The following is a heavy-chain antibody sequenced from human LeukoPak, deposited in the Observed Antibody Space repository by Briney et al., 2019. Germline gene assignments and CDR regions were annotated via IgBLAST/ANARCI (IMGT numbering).Heavy chain of an antibody. J-gene: IGHJ4*02. CDR2: IWNDGSSK. V-gene: IGHV3-33*06. CDR3: AKDAQRGFDYSNSLES. Sequence: GGSLRLSCATSGFTFSHFGMHWVRQAPGKGLEWVAVIWNDGSSKYYGDSVKGRFTISRDNSRNTLYLQMNSLRVEDTAVYYCAKDAQRGFDYSNSLESWGQGTLVTVSS. D-gene: IGHD4-11*01. CDR1: GFTFSHFG.